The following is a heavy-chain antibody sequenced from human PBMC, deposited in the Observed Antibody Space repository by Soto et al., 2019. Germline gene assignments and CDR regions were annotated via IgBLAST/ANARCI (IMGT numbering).Heavy chain of an antibody. D-gene: IGHD1-26*01. CDR2: ISSSGSSI. Sequence: GGSXRLSCASSGVIFIDYDMTLIRQAPGKGLEWLSHISSSGSSIYYADSVKGRFTISRYNTKNTMYLQMNSLRAEDTAVYYCARDNIGNGIFDYWGQGTLVTVYS. CDR3: ARDNIGNGIFDY. J-gene: IGHJ4*02. CDR1: GVIFIDYD. V-gene: IGHV3-11*04.